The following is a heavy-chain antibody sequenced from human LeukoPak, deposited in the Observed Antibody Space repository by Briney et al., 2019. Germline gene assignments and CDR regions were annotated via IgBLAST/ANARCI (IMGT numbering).Heavy chain of an antibody. J-gene: IGHJ6*03. CDR3: ARVIEGGYSYGSYYYYMDV. V-gene: IGHV4-38-2*02. CDR2: IYHSGST. D-gene: IGHD5-18*01. Sequence: SETLSLTCTVSGYSISSGYYWGWIRQPPGKGLEWIGSIYHSGSTYYNPSLKSRATISVDTSKNQFSLKLSSVTAADTAVYYRARVIEGGYSYGSYYYYMDVWGKGTTVTISS. CDR1: GYSISSGYY.